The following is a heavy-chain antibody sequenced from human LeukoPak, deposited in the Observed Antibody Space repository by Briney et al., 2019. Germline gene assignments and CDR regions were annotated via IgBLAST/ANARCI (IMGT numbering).Heavy chain of an antibody. CDR2: ISPKSGRG. CDR3: ARDVVTDYHWWFDP. D-gene: IGHD3-9*01. J-gene: IGHJ5*02. Sequence: ASVKVSCKASGYTFSNYAISWVRQAPGQGLEWMGWISPKSGRGSHANKFQGRVTMTTDTSTSTVYMELTSLTSDDTAVYYCARDVVTDYHWWFDPWGQGTLVTVSS. V-gene: IGHV1-18*04. CDR1: GYTFSNYA.